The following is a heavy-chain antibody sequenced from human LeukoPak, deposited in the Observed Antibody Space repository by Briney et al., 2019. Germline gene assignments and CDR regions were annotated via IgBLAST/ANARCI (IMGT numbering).Heavy chain of an antibody. CDR2: IGPDGGTT. Sequence: GGSLRLSCAAFGFTFYTYGMHWVRQAPGKGLEYVSGIGPDGGTTYYANSVKGRFTISRDNSKSMVYLQMGSLTADDMAVYYSARGAQLTDYWGQGTLVTVSS. CDR1: GFTFYTYG. V-gene: IGHV3-64*01. J-gene: IGHJ4*02. D-gene: IGHD6-13*01. CDR3: ARGAQLTDY.